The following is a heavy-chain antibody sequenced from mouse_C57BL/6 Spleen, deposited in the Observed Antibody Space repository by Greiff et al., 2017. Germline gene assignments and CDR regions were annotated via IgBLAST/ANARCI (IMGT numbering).Heavy chain of an antibody. Sequence: VQLQQSGPELVKPGASVKISCKASGYAFSSSWMNWVKQRPGKGLEWIGRIYPGDGDTNYNGKFKGKSTLTADKSSSTAYMQLSSLTSEDSAVDFCARGGEVTTGYYFDYWGQGTTLTVSS. CDR1: GYAFSSSW. CDR3: ARGGEVTTGYYFDY. CDR2: IYPGDGDT. J-gene: IGHJ2*01. D-gene: IGHD2-2*01. V-gene: IGHV1-82*01.